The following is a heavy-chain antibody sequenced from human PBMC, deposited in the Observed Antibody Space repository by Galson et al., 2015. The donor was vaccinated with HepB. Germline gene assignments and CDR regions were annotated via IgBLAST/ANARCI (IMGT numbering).Heavy chain of an antibody. J-gene: IGHJ4*02. D-gene: IGHD1-26*01. CDR2: TYYRSKWYI. CDR1: GDSVSTNFVA. Sequence: CAISGDSVSTNFVAWNWIRQSPSRGLEWLGRTYYRSKWYIDYAPSVKSRVTINPDTSKNQVSLQMNSVTPEDTAGYYCVRDVGSLFDYWGQGTLVTVSS. V-gene: IGHV6-1*01. CDR3: VRDVGSLFDY.